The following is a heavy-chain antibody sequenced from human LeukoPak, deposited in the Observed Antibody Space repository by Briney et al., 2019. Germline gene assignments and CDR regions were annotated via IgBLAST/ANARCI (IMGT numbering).Heavy chain of an antibody. CDR3: ARDSTISADTASLAGQAFDY. V-gene: IGHV1-18*01. J-gene: IGHJ4*02. D-gene: IGHD5-18*01. CDR2: ISGYSGNT. CDR1: GYTFTNYG. Sequence: ASVKVSCKASGYTFTNYGINWVRQAPGQGLEWMGWISGYSGNTNYAQRFQGRVTMTRDTSTSTVYMELSSLRSEDTAVYYCARDSTISADTASLAGQAFDYWGQGTLVTVSS.